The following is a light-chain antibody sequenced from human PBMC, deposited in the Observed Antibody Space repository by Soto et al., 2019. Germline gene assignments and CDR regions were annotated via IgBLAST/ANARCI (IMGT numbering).Light chain of an antibody. Sequence: QSVLTQPASVSGSAGESITISCTGTSSDVGSYNLVSWYQQYPGKAPKLMIHEVSERPSGVSNRFSGSKSGNTASLTISGLQAEDEADYYCCSYAGSSTSLYVFGTGTKVTVL. CDR2: EVS. J-gene: IGLJ1*01. V-gene: IGLV2-23*02. CDR1: SSDVGSYNL. CDR3: CSYAGSSTSLYV.